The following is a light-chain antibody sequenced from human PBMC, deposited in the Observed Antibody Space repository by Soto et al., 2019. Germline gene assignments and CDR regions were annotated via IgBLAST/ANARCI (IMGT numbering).Light chain of an antibody. Sequence: EIVLTQSPGTLSLSPGERATLSCRASQSVRSNYLAWYQQRPGQAPRLLIYGASSRATGIPDRFSGSGSGTDFTLTISRLEPEDFAVYYCQQYGSSPRITFGQGTRLEIK. CDR3: QQYGSSPRIT. CDR1: QSVRSNY. CDR2: GAS. J-gene: IGKJ5*01. V-gene: IGKV3-20*01.